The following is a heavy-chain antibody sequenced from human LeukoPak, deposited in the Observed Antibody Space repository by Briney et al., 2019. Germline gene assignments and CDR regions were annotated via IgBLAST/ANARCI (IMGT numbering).Heavy chain of an antibody. CDR3: ARGPDYYYDSSGSFDY. V-gene: IGHV3-11*01. D-gene: IGHD3-22*01. CDR1: GFSFSDHY. J-gene: IGHJ4*02. Sequence: RTGGSLRLSCAASGFSFSDHYMAWIRQAPGKGLEWVSYVSGSGNTIYHADSVKGRFTISRDTAKNSVHLQMNSLRVDDTAVYYCARGPDYYYDSSGSFDYWGQGTLVTVSS. CDR2: VSGSGNTI.